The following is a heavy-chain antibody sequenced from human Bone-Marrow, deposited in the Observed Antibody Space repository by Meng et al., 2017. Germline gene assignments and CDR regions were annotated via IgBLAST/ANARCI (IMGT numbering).Heavy chain of an antibody. V-gene: IGHV1-18*04. CDR1: GYPCTSYG. CDR3: ARFTPPSNFWSGKTLDY. Sequence: RVQSGAEVQRQGASLEVSCNASGYPCTSYGMSWGRQGPGQGLEWMGWIIGYNDNTNYAQKLQGRDTMTTDTSKSTAYKALRSLRSDDTAVYYCARFTPPSNFWSGKTLDYWGQGTLVTVSS. J-gene: IGHJ4*02. D-gene: IGHD3-3*01. CDR2: IIGYNDNT.